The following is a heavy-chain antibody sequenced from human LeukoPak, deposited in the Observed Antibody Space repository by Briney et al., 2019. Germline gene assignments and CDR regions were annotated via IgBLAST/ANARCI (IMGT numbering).Heavy chain of an antibody. CDR2: IIPIFGTA. Sequence: GASVKVSCKASGGTFSSYAISWVRQAPGQGLEWMGGIIPIFGTANYAQKFQGRVTITADKSTSTAYMVLSSLRSEDTAVYYCARVGYCSGGSCYYFDYWGQGTLVTVSS. CDR3: ARVGYCSGGSCYYFDY. D-gene: IGHD2-15*01. J-gene: IGHJ4*02. V-gene: IGHV1-69*06. CDR1: GGTFSSYA.